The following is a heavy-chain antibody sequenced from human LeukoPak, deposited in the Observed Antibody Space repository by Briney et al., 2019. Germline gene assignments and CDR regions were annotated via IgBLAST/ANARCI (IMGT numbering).Heavy chain of an antibody. J-gene: IGHJ3*02. CDR1: GYSFTSYW. CDR2: IFPGDSDT. D-gene: IGHD6-13*01. Sequence: GESLKISCKGSGYSFTSYWMGWGRQMPGKGLELLETIFPGDSDTRYSPSFQGQVTISADRSISTAYLQWSNLKSSDSAMYYCARRRVAAAGKNDAFDIWGQGTMVTVSS. V-gene: IGHV5-51*01. CDR3: ARRRVAAAGKNDAFDI.